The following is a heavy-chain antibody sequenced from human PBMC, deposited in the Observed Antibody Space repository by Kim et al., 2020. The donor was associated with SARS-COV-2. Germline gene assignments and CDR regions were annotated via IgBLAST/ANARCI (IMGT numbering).Heavy chain of an antibody. CDR1: GGSISSYY. D-gene: IGHD3-10*01. J-gene: IGHJ6*02. Sequence: SETLSLTCTVSGGSISSYYWSWIRQPPGKGLEWIGYIYYSGSTNYNPSLKSRVTISVDTSKNQFSLKLSSVTAADTAVYYCARELWFGEFNYGMDVWGQGTTVTVSS. V-gene: IGHV4-59*13. CDR2: IYYSGST. CDR3: ARELWFGEFNYGMDV.